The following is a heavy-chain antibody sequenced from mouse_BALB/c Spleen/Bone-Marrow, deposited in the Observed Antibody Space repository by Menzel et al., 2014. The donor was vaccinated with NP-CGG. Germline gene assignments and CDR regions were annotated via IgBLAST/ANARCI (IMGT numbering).Heavy chain of an antibody. CDR1: GFNIKDTY. CDR2: IDPANGNT. D-gene: IGHD4-1*01. Sequence: EVQLVESGAELVKPGASVKLPCTASGFNIKDTYMHWVKQRPEQGLEWIGRIDPANGNTKYDPKFQDKANITADTSSNTAYLQLSSLTSEDTAVYYCARAGRGRYFDVWGAGTTVTVSS. V-gene: IGHV14-3*02. J-gene: IGHJ1*01. CDR3: ARAGRGRYFDV.